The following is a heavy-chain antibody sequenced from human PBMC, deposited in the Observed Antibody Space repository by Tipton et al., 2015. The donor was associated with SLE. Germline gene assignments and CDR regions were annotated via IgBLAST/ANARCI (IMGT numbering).Heavy chain of an antibody. Sequence: TLSLTCAVYGGSFSGCYWSWIRQPPGKGLEWIGSIYYSGSTYYNPSLKSRVTISVDTSKNQFSLKLSSVTAADTAVYYCARNLYPITLWGQGTLVTVSS. J-gene: IGHJ4*02. V-gene: IGHV4-34*01. D-gene: IGHD1-14*01. CDR1: GGSFSGCY. CDR2: IYYSGST. CDR3: ARNLYPITL.